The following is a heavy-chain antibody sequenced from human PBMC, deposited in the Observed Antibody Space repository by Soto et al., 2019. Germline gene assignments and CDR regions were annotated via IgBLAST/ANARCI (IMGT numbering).Heavy chain of an antibody. D-gene: IGHD6-19*01. CDR3: ARDRGVVPPLAGNTHYYYYMDV. J-gene: IGHJ6*03. CDR2: ISAYNGNT. V-gene: IGHV1-18*01. Sequence: QDLLVQSGVEVKKPGASVKVSCKASGYSFTNYGITWVRQAPGQRFEWRGWISAYNGNTNYAQKFQGRVTMTTVTSTSSAYLELRSLSSDDTAVYYCARDRGVVPPLAGNTHYYYYMDVWGKGTTDNVSS. CDR1: GYSFTNYG.